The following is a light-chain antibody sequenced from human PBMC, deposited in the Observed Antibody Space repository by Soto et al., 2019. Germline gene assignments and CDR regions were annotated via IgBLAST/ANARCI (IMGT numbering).Light chain of an antibody. CDR1: QSISSW. CDR2: DAS. J-gene: IGKJ1*01. V-gene: IGKV1-5*01. Sequence: DIQMTQSPSTLSASVGDRFTITCRASQSISSWLAWYQQKPGKAPKLLIYDASSLESGVPSRLSGSGSGTEFTLTISSLQPDDFPTYYCQQYNSYWTFGQGTKVDIK. CDR3: QQYNSYWT.